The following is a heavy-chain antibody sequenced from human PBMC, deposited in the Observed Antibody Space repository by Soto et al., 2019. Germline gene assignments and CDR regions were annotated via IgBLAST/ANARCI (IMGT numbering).Heavy chain of an antibody. CDR2: INSDGSST. V-gene: IGHV3-74*01. Sequence: EVQLVESGGGLVQPGGSLRLSCAASGFTFSSYWMHWVRQAPGKGLVLVSRINSDGSSTSYADSLKGRFTISRDKAKNTLYLQMNSLRAEDTAVYYCARGGGLNWYFDLWGRGTLVTVSS. J-gene: IGHJ2*01. CDR3: ARGGGLNWYFDL. CDR1: GFTFSSYW. D-gene: IGHD3-16*01.